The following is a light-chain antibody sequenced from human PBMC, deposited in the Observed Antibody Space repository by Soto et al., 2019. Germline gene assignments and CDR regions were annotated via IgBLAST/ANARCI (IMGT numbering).Light chain of an antibody. J-gene: IGKJ1*01. CDR1: QSVSSSY. CDR3: QQYGSSQS. Sequence: EIVLTQSPGTLSLSPGERATLSCRASQSVSSSYLAWYQQKPGQAPRLLIYGASSRATGIPDRFSGSGSGTAFTLTISRLEPEDVALYYCQQYGSSQSFGQGTKVEIK. CDR2: GAS. V-gene: IGKV3-20*01.